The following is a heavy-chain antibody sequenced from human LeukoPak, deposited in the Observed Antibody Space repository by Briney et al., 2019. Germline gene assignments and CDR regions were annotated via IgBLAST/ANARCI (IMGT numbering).Heavy chain of an antibody. CDR3: ATSTQGYDY. Sequence: GGSLRLSCAASGFTFSSYEMNWVRQAPGKGLEWVSYISSSGSTIYYADSVKGRFTISRDNAKNTLYLQMNSLRAEDTAVYYCATSTQGYDYWGQGTLVTVSS. J-gene: IGHJ4*02. CDR1: GFTFSSYE. D-gene: IGHD6-13*01. V-gene: IGHV3-48*03. CDR2: ISSSGSTI.